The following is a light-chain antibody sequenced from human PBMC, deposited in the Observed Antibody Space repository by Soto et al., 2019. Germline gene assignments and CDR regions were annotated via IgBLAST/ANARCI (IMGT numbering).Light chain of an antibody. CDR1: SSDVGSYNY. CDR2: EVS. CDR3: SSYGGSNNVV. Sequence: QSVLTQPPSASGSPGQSVTISCTGTSSDVGSYNYVSWYQQQPGKAPKLMIYEVSKRPSGVPDRFSGSKSGNTASLTVSGLRAEDEADYYCSSYGGSNNVVFGGGTKLTVL. J-gene: IGLJ2*01. V-gene: IGLV2-8*01.